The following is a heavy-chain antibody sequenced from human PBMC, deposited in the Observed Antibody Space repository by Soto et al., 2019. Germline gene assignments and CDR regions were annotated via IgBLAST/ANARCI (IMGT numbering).Heavy chain of an antibody. D-gene: IGHD3-22*01. CDR1: GGSISSGGYY. J-gene: IGHJ4*02. CDR2: IYYSGST. Sequence: QVQLQESGPGLVKPSQTLSLTCTVSGGSISSGGYYWSWIRQHPGKGLEWIGYIYYSGSTYYNPSLKSRVTISVDTSKNQFSLKLSSVTAADTAVYYCARAGPPYYYDSSGYYQEPNYCDYWGQGTLVTVSS. CDR3: ARAGPPYYYDSSGYYQEPNYCDY. V-gene: IGHV4-31*03.